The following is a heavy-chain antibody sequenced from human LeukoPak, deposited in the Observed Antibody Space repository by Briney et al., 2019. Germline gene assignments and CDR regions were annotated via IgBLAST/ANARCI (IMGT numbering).Heavy chain of an antibody. Sequence: SETLSLTCTVSGGSISSDYWSWIRQPPGKGLEWMGYIYYSGSTSYNPSLKSRVTISVDTSKNQFSLRLSSVTAADTAMYYCARDVSIRDYYYGMDVWGQGTTVTVSS. V-gene: IGHV4-59*01. D-gene: IGHD3-10*01. CDR3: ARDVSIRDYYYGMDV. CDR1: GGSISSDY. J-gene: IGHJ6*02. CDR2: IYYSGST.